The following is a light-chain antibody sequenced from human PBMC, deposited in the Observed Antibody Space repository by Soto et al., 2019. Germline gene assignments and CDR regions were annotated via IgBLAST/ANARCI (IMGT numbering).Light chain of an antibody. J-gene: IGKJ5*01. V-gene: IGKV1-9*01. CDR1: QGISSY. CDR3: HQLGYYPLT. CDR2: AAS. Sequence: QLTQSPSSLSASVGDRVTITCRASQGISSYLAWYQQEPGKAPKLLIYAASTLQTGVPSRFSGSGSGTDFTLTISSLQPEDFATYYCHQLGYYPLTFGQGTRLEIK.